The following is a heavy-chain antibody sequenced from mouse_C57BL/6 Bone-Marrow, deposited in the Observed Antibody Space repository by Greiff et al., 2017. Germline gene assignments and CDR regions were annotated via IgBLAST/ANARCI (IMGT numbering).Heavy chain of an antibody. Sequence: QVQLQQPGAELVMPGASVKLSCKASGYTFTSYWMHWVKQRPGQGLEWIGEIDPSDSYTNYNQKFKGKSTLTVDKSSSTAYMQLSNLTSEDSAVYYCARDEIYYYYGFAYWGQGTLVTVSA. D-gene: IGHD2-4*01. CDR1: GYTFTSYW. CDR3: ARDEIYYYYGFAY. V-gene: IGHV1-69*01. CDR2: IDPSDSYT. J-gene: IGHJ3*01.